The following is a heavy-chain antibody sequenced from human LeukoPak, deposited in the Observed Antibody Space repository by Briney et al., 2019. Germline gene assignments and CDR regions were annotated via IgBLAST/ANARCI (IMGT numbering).Heavy chain of an antibody. CDR1: GFTFSSYA. CDR2: IKQDGSEK. CDR3: AKLPVRGVVAATVSKDY. Sequence: QTGGSLRLSCAASGFTFSSYAMSWVRQAPGKGLEWVANIKQDGSEKYYVDSVKGRFTISRDNAKNSLYLQMNSLRAEDTAVYYCAKLPVRGVVAATVSKDYWGQGTLVTVSS. V-gene: IGHV3-7*03. J-gene: IGHJ4*02. D-gene: IGHD2-15*01.